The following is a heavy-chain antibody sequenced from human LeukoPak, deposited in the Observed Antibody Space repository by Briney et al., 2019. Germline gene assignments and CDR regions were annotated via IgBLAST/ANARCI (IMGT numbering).Heavy chain of an antibody. CDR1: GYTLTELS. J-gene: IGHJ4*02. CDR3: ARELLYYYGSGSYFGY. CDR2: IIPIFGTA. D-gene: IGHD3-10*01. V-gene: IGHV1-69*13. Sequence: GASVKVSCKVSGYTLTELSMHWVRQAPGQGLEWMGGIIPIFGTANYAQKFQGRVTITADESTSTAYMELSSLRSEDTAVYYCARELLYYYGSGSYFGYWGQGTLVTVSS.